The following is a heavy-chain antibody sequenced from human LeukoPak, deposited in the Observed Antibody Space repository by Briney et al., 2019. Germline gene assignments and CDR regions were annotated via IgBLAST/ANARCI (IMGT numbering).Heavy chain of an antibody. Sequence: PSETLSLTCTVSGGSISSGGYYWSWIRQHPGKGLEWIGYIYYSGSTYYNPSLKSRVTISVDTSKNQFSLKLSSVTAADTAVYYCARAVGYCSGGSCYSAHAEYFQHWGQGTLVTVSS. CDR2: IYYSGST. V-gene: IGHV4-31*03. J-gene: IGHJ1*01. D-gene: IGHD2-15*01. CDR3: ARAVGYCSGGSCYSAHAEYFQH. CDR1: GGSISSGGYY.